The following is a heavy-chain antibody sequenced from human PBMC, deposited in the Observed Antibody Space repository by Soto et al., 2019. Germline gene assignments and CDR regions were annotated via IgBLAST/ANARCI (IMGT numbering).Heavy chain of an antibody. D-gene: IGHD3-3*01. CDR3: ARGGGVGVAGSAAFDM. V-gene: IGHV1-2*02. J-gene: IGHJ3*02. CDR1: GYPVTAYY. Sequence: QLHLVQSGAVVKKPGASVTVSCSASGYPVTAYYMHWVRQAPGRGREWMGGINPATGAAKYTQTFRGRVTLTRDTSTSTVFMELSGLTSEDTAVFYCARGGGVGVAGSAAFDMWGQGTLVTVSS. CDR2: INPATGAA.